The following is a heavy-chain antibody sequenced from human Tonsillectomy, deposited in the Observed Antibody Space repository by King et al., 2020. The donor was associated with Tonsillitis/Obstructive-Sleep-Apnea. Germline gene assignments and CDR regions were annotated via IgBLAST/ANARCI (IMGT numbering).Heavy chain of an antibody. Sequence: MQLVQSGAEVKKPGASVKVSCKASGNTFTGYYMHWVRQAPGQGLEWMGWINPNSGGTNYAQKFQGRVTMTRDTSISTAYMELSRLRSDDTAVYYCARDQGGSGSQPVYYGMDVWGQGTTVTVSS. CDR2: INPNSGGT. CDR3: ARDQGGSGSQPVYYGMDV. CDR1: GNTFTGYY. V-gene: IGHV1-2*02. J-gene: IGHJ6*02. D-gene: IGHD1-26*01.